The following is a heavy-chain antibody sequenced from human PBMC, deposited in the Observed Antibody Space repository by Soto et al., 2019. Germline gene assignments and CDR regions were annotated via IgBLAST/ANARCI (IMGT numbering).Heavy chain of an antibody. CDR3: ARLPYGSGSYYNVWSWFDP. Sequence: PVESVKISCNGSGYSFTSYWIGWVRQMPGKGLEWMGIIYPGDSDTRYSPSFQGQVTISADKSIGTAYLQWSSLKASDTAMYYCARLPYGSGSYYNVWSWFDPWGQGTLVTVSS. CDR1: GYSFTSYW. V-gene: IGHV5-51*01. D-gene: IGHD3-10*01. J-gene: IGHJ5*02. CDR2: IYPGDSDT.